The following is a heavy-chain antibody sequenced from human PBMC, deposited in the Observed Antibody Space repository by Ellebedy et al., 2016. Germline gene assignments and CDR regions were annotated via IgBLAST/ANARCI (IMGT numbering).Heavy chain of an antibody. V-gene: IGHV4-59*13. CDR3: ASSGGVAARLTYMDV. J-gene: IGHJ6*03. Sequence: GSLRLXCTVSGGSISSYYWSWIRQPPGKGLEYLGYIYYSGPAYYNPSLKNRVYISVDTPKKQVSLKLSSVTAADTVTYYCASSGGVAARLTYMDVWGNGTTVTVSS. D-gene: IGHD6-6*01. CDR1: GGSISSYY. CDR2: IYYSGPA.